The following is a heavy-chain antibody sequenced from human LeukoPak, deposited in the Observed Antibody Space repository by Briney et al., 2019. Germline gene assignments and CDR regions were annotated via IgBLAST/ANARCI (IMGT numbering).Heavy chain of an antibody. Sequence: SETLSLTYAVYGDSFSGYYWTWIRQPPGKGLEWIGEVNHGESTTYNPSLRSRVTISVDTSKNQFSLKLNSVTAADTAVYYCARRGMNWDYVWYFDLWGRGTLVTVSS. CDR3: ARRGMNWDYVWYFDL. CDR2: VNHGEST. V-gene: IGHV4-34*01. CDR1: GDSFSGYY. J-gene: IGHJ2*01. D-gene: IGHD1-7*01.